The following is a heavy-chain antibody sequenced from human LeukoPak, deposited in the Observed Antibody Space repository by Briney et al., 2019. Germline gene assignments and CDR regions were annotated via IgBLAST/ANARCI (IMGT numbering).Heavy chain of an antibody. V-gene: IGHV3-23*01. D-gene: IGHD1-14*01. CDR1: GLTFSTYA. Sequence: GGSLRLSCAASGLTFSTYAMSWVRQAPGKGLEWVSGISGSGGSTYYADSVKGRFTISRDNSKDTLYLQMNSLRAEDAAVYYCAKTTARVPDFIDYWGQGTLVTVSS. CDR2: ISGSGGST. J-gene: IGHJ4*02. CDR3: AKTTARVPDFIDY.